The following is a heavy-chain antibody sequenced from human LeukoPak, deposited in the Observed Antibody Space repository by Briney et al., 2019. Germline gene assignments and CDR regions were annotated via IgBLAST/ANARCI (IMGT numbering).Heavy chain of an antibody. V-gene: IGHV3-48*01. CDR2: ISSSSRTI. CDR3: ARDSFEYSSGWYTFDN. Sequence: AGVSLRLFCAASGFTFRYYSMNWVRQAQGKGLERVSYISSSSRTIYYADSVKGRFTISRDNAKNSLYLQMNSLRAEDTAVYYCARDSFEYSSGWYTFDNWGQGTLVTVSS. J-gene: IGHJ4*02. CDR1: GFTFRYYS. D-gene: IGHD6-19*01.